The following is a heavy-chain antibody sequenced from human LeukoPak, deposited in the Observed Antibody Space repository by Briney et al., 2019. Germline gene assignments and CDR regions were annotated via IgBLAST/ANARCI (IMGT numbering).Heavy chain of an antibody. CDR2: INHSGTT. V-gene: IGHV4-34*01. J-gene: IGHJ5*02. CDR1: GGSFSGYH. Sequence: PSETLSLTCAVYGGSFSGYHWSWIRQSPGKGLEWIGEINHSGTTNYNPSLKSRVTISVDMSKNQFSLKLTSVTAADTAVYFCASSTIFGVVANWFDPWGQGMLVTVSS. CDR3: ASSTIFGVVANWFDP. D-gene: IGHD3-3*01.